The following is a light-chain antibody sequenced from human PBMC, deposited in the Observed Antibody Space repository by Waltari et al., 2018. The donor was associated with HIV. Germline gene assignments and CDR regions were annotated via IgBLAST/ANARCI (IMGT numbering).Light chain of an antibody. CDR2: SEN. CDR1: SSNIGSHP. J-gene: IGLJ3*02. Sequence: QSVLTQPPSASGTPGQRVTISCSASSSNIGSHPVHWYQEVTGTAPKLLIKLLSYSENQRPAGVPDRFAGSKSGTSASLAISGLQSEDEAEYSCAAWDDSLNGWVFGGGTKLTV. CDR3: AAWDDSLNGWV. V-gene: IGLV1-44*01.